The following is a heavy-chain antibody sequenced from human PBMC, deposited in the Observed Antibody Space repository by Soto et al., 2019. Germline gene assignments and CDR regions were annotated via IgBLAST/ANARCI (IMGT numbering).Heavy chain of an antibody. Sequence: SETLSLTCTVSGGSIRTYYWSWIRRPPGKGLEWLGHVYSSGATNYNPSLKSRVTISVDTSKNQFSLKLTSVTAADTAVYYCARHPAYCSGGICHTDLWGQGTLVTVSS. V-gene: IGHV4-59*08. CDR2: VYSSGAT. D-gene: IGHD2-15*01. J-gene: IGHJ5*02. CDR1: GGSIRTYY. CDR3: ARHPAYCSGGICHTDL.